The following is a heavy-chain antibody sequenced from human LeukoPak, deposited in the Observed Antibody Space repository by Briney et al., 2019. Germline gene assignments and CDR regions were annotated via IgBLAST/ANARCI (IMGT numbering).Heavy chain of an antibody. J-gene: IGHJ5*02. Sequence: TASETLSLTCAVYGGSFSGYYGSWIRQPPGKGLEWIGEINHSGSTNYNPSLKSRVTISVDTSKNQFSLKLSSVTAADTAVYYCARLVVTASNWFDPWGQGTLVTVSS. V-gene: IGHV4-34*01. CDR2: INHSGST. CDR1: GGSFSGYY. D-gene: IGHD2-21*02. CDR3: ARLVVTASNWFDP.